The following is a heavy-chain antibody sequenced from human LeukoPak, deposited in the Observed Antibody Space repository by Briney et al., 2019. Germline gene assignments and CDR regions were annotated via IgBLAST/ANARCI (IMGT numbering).Heavy chain of an antibody. CDR1: EFSVGSNY. CDR2: IYSGGSA. D-gene: IGHD3-9*01. CDR3: ARISVLTGYYFDF. J-gene: IGHJ4*02. V-gene: IGHV3-66*01. Sequence: GGSLRLSCAASEFSVGSNYMTWVRQAPGKGLEWVSLIYSGGSAYYADSVNDRFTISRDNSKNTVYLQMNSLRAEDTAVYYCARISVLTGYYFDFWGQGTLVTVSS.